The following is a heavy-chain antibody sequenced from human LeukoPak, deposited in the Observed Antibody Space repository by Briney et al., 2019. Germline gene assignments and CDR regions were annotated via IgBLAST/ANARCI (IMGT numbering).Heavy chain of an antibody. J-gene: IGHJ6*02. Sequence: PGGSLRLSCVASGITFSSYTVTWVRQAPGKGLEWVSSISSSSSYIYYADSVEGRFTVSRDNAKNSLYLQMNSLRAEDTAVYYCAREGYYYGMDVWGQGTTVTVSS. CDR1: GITFSSYT. CDR3: AREGYYYGMDV. V-gene: IGHV3-21*01. CDR2: ISSSSSYI.